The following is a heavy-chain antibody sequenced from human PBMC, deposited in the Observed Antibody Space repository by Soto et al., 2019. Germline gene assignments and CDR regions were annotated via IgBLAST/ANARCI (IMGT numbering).Heavy chain of an antibody. CDR1: GFTFSSYS. CDR2: ISSSSSTI. CDR3: ARDRSGSRSASFDY. Sequence: GGSLRLSCAASGFTFSSYSMNWVRQAPGKGLEWVSYISSSSSTIYYADSVKGRFTISRDNAKNSLYLQMNSLRDEETAVYYCARDRSGSRSASFDYWGQGTLVTVSS. J-gene: IGHJ4*02. V-gene: IGHV3-48*02. D-gene: IGHD1-26*01.